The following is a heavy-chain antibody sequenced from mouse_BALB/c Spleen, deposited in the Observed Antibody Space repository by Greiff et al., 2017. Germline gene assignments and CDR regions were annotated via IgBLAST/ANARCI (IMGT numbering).Heavy chain of an antibody. CDR2: IWSGGST. Sequence: QVQLQQSGPGLVQPSQSLSITCTVSGFSLTSYGVHWVRQSPGKGLEWLGVIWSGGSTDYNAAFISRLSISKDNSKSQVFFKMNSLQANDTAIYYCARIRDYYRYDEAMDYWGQGTSVTVSS. CDR1: GFSLTSYG. J-gene: IGHJ4*01. V-gene: IGHV2-2*02. CDR3: ARIRDYYRYDEAMDY. D-gene: IGHD2-14*01.